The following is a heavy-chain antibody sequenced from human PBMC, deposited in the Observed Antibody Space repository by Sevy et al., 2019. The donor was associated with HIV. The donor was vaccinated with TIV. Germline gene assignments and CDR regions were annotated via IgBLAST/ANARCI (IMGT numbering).Heavy chain of an antibody. CDR1: GFTFRNYG. Sequence: GGSLRLSCAASGFTFRNYGMHWVRQAPGKGLEWVAIISYDGTDIYYADSVKGRFTISRENSKKTLYLQMNSLRPEDTAVYYCANSPYYYDSSGYYSPTGDAFDVWGQGTVVTVSS. D-gene: IGHD3-22*01. V-gene: IGHV3-30*18. CDR3: ANSPYYYDSSGYYSPTGDAFDV. CDR2: ISYDGTDI. J-gene: IGHJ3*01.